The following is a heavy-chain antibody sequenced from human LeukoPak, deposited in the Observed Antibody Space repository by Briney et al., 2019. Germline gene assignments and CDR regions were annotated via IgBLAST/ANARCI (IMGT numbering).Heavy chain of an antibody. J-gene: IGHJ4*02. CDR3: ARGGLIAARSYFDY. CDR2: IYYSGST. Sequence: SETLSLTCTVSGGSNSSYYWSWIRQPPGKGLEWIGYIYYSGSTNYNPSLKSRVTISVDTSKNQFSLKLSSVTAADTAVYYCARGGLIAARSYFDYWGQGTLVTVSS. CDR1: GGSNSSYY. D-gene: IGHD6-6*01. V-gene: IGHV4-59*01.